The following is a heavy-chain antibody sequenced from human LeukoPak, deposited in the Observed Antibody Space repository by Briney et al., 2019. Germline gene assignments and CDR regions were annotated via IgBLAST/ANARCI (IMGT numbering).Heavy chain of an antibody. V-gene: IGHV3-21*01. D-gene: IGHD2-21*02. J-gene: IGHJ1*01. CDR2: ISGSSRHI. CDR3: ARGYCGGDCYGD. CDR1: GFTFSSYS. Sequence: GGSLRLSCAASGFTFSSYSMNWIRQAPGKGLEYVSSISGSSRHIYYADSVKGRFTISRDNTKSSLYLQMNSLRVEDMAVYYCARGYCGGDCYGDWGQGTLVTVSS.